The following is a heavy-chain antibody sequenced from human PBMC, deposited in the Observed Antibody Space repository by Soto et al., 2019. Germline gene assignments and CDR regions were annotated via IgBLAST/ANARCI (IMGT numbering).Heavy chain of an antibody. Sequence: ASVKVSCKASGGTFSSYAISWVRQAPGQGLEWMGGIIPIFGTANYAQKFQGRVTITADESTSTAYMELSSLRSEDTAVYYCARDREYSSWNWFDPWGQGTLVTVSS. J-gene: IGHJ5*02. V-gene: IGHV1-69*13. D-gene: IGHD6-6*01. CDR2: IIPIFGTA. CDR3: ARDREYSSWNWFDP. CDR1: GGTFSSYA.